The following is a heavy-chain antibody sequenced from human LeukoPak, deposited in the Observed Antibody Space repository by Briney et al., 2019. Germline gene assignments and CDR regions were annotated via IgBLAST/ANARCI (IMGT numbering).Heavy chain of an antibody. V-gene: IGHV3-53*01. Sequence: PGGSLRLSCAASGLTVGGNYATWVRQAPGKGLEWVSILHRDGSTFYTDSVKGRFTFSRDNSKNTVFLQMNSLRVEDTAVYYCARGHGHLDYWGQGTLVTVSS. CDR2: LHRDGST. CDR1: GLTVGGNY. CDR3: ARGHGHLDY. D-gene: IGHD5-24*01. J-gene: IGHJ4*02.